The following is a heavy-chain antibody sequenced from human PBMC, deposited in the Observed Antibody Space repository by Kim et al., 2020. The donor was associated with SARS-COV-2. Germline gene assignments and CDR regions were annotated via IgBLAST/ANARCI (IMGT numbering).Heavy chain of an antibody. V-gene: IGHV1-3*01. CDR2: INAGNGNT. J-gene: IGHJ3*02. Sequence: ASVKVSCKASGYTFTSYAMHWVRQAPGQRLEWMGWINAGNGNTKYSQKFQGRVTITRDTSASTAYMELSSLRSEDTAVYYCARDPMYYDILTGYYKFRPNAFDIWGQGTMVTVSS. D-gene: IGHD3-9*01. CDR1: GYTFTSYA. CDR3: ARDPMYYDILTGYYKFRPNAFDI.